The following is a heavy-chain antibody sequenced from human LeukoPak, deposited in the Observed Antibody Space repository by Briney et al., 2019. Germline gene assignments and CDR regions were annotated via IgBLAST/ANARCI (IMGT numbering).Heavy chain of an antibody. CDR2: IYYSGST. CDR3: ARQGVATAIDY. Sequence: SETLSLTCTVSGGSISGYLWSWIRQSPGKGLEWIGYIYYSGSTNYNPSLKSRVTISVDTSKNQFSLKLRSVTAADTAVYYCARQGVATAIDYWGQGTLVTVSS. J-gene: IGHJ4*02. D-gene: IGHD2-21*02. V-gene: IGHV4-59*08. CDR1: GGSISGYL.